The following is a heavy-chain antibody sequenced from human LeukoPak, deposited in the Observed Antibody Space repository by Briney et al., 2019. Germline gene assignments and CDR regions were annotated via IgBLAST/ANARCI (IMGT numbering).Heavy chain of an antibody. CDR3: ARDPPLAEWELLMDY. Sequence: SVKVSFKASGGTFISYAISWVRQAPGQGLEWMGGIIPILGIANYAQKFQGRVTITADKSTSTAYMELSSLRSEDTAVYYCARDPPLAEWELLMDYWGQGTLVTVSS. CDR2: IIPILGIA. CDR1: GGTFISYA. D-gene: IGHD1-26*01. V-gene: IGHV1-69*10. J-gene: IGHJ4*02.